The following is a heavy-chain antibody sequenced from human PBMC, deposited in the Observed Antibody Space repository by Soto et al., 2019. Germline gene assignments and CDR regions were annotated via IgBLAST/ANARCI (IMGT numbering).Heavy chain of an antibody. V-gene: IGHV1-18*04. CDR2: ISGYNGNT. CDR1: GYMFSHYG. CDR3: ARDLLPLTGTANDAFDI. Sequence: QIQLVQSGAEVKKPGASVKVSCKASGYMFSHYGINWVRQAPGQGLEWVAWISGYNGNTNYAQKFQGRVTMIIDSSTNTAYMELRSLTSDDTAVYYCARDLLPLTGTANDAFDIWGQGTMVTVSS. D-gene: IGHD1-1*01. J-gene: IGHJ3*02.